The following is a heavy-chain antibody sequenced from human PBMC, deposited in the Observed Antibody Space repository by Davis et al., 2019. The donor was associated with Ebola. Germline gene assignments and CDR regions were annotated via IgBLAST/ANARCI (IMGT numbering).Heavy chain of an antibody. CDR1: SGSITSGFHY. D-gene: IGHD3-10*01. CDR2: FFYSGST. Sequence: PSETLSLTCTVSSGSITSGFHYWTWIRQSPEKGLEWIGHFFYSGSTTYNPSLRSRVTISLDTSNNHFSLDLTSVTAADTAVYYCARETPGLWYFDVWGRGTLVTVSS. J-gene: IGHJ2*01. V-gene: IGHV4-61*03. CDR3: ARETPGLWYFDV.